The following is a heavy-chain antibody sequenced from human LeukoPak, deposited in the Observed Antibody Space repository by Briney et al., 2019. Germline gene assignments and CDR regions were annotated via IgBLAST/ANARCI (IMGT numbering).Heavy chain of an antibody. J-gene: IGHJ5*02. CDR2: IDWDDDK. Sequence: SGPTLVNPTQTLTLTCTFSGFSLSTSGMCVSWIRQPPGKALEWLARIDWDDDKRYSPSLKSRLTITKDTSKNQVVLTMTNMDPVDTATYYCAHRAAAAGPRDWFDPWGQGTLVTVSS. CDR3: AHRAAAAGPRDWFDP. CDR1: GFSLSTSGMC. V-gene: IGHV2-5*08. D-gene: IGHD6-13*01.